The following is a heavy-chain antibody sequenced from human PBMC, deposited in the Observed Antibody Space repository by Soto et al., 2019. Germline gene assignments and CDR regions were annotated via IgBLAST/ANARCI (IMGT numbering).Heavy chain of an antibody. CDR1: GLVSNDYD. D-gene: IGHD2-21*01. Sequence: QVQLAESGGGVVQPGRSLRLSCATSGLVSNDYDIYWVRQAPGKGLAWLASVSYDGNKKYYAESVKGRFTISRDNSKNTLSLQLNSLGAEDTAVYYCSRGIKGGLDAWGPGTLVTVSS. CDR2: VSYDGNKK. J-gene: IGHJ5*02. V-gene: IGHV3-30*03. CDR3: SRGIKGGLDA.